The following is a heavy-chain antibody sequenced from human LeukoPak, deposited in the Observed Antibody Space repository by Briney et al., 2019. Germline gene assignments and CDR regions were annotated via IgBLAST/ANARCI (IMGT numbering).Heavy chain of an antibody. CDR2: IKSKTDGGTT. Sequence: KPGGSLRLSCAASGFTFSNAWMSWVRQAPGKGLEWVGRIKSKTDGGTTDYATPVKGRFTIPRDDSKNTLYLQMNSLKPEDTAVYYCTSYSHYYFDYWGQGTLVTVSS. D-gene: IGHD3-10*01. J-gene: IGHJ4*02. CDR3: TSYSHYYFDY. CDR1: GFTFSNAW. V-gene: IGHV3-15*01.